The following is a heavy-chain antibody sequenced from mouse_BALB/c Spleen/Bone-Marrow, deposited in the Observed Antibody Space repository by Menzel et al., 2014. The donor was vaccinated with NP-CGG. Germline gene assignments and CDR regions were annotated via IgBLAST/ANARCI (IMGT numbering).Heavy chain of an antibody. J-gene: IGHJ3*01. CDR2: IAPGSGST. D-gene: IGHD2-1*01. CDR1: GYTFTSYW. CDR3: AREDMGYGNNDWFAY. V-gene: IGHV1S41*01. Sequence: DLVKPGASVKLSCKASGYTFTSYWINWIKQRPGQGLEWIGRIAPGSGSTYYNEMFKGKATLTVDTSSSTAYIQLSSLSSEDSAVYFCAREDMGYGNNDWFAYCGQGTLGTVSA.